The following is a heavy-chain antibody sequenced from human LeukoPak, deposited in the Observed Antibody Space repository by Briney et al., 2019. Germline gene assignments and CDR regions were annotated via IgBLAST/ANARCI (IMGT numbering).Heavy chain of an antibody. CDR2: IYYSGNT. CDR1: GGSISSYY. V-gene: IGHV4-59*01. J-gene: IGHJ4*02. CDR3: AKMSATGTSPFDY. Sequence: SETLSLTCTVSGGSISSYYWSWIRQPPGKGLEWIGYIYYSGNTNYNPSLKSRVTISVDTSKNQSSLKLSSVTAADTAVYYCAKMSATGTSPFDYWGQGTLVTVSS. D-gene: IGHD6-13*01.